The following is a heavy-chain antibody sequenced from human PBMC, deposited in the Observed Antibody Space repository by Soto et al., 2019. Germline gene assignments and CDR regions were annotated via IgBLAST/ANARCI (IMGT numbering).Heavy chain of an antibody. J-gene: IGHJ5*02. V-gene: IGHV4-30-4*01. CDR1: GGSINSGDYS. CDR3: ARRGLRRGKNWFDT. Sequence: SETLSLTCTVSGGSINSGDYSWSWIRQPPGKGLEWIGYIYSSGDTYYNPSLKSRVIISVDTSKNQISLNLGSMTAADTALYYCARRGLRRGKNWFDTWGQGTLVTVSS. CDR2: IYSSGDT. D-gene: IGHD5-12*01.